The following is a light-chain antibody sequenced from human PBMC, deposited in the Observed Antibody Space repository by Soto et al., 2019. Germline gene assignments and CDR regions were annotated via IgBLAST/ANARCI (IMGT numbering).Light chain of an antibody. CDR3: QQRSNWPPYT. CDR2: DAS. CDR1: QSASSY. Sequence: EIVLTQSPATLSLSPGERATLSCRASQSASSYLAWYQQKSGQAPRLLIYDASNRATGIPARFSGSGSGTDFTLTISSLEPEDFAVYYCQQRSNWPPYTFGQGTKLEIK. J-gene: IGKJ2*01. V-gene: IGKV3-11*01.